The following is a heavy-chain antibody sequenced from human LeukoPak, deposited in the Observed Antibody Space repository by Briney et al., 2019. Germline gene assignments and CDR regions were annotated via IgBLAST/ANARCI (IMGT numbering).Heavy chain of an antibody. CDR3: AKVQGQVIGYYFDY. D-gene: IGHD3/OR15-3a*01. CDR2: ISGSSDGK. CDR1: GFTFSVHA. V-gene: IGHV3-23*01. J-gene: IGHJ4*02. Sequence: GGSLRLSCAASGFTFSVHAMGWVRQAPGKGLGWVSAISGSSDGKYYADSVKGRFTISRDNSKNTLYLQMNSPRAEDTAVHYCAKVQGQVIGYYFDYWGRGTLVTVSS.